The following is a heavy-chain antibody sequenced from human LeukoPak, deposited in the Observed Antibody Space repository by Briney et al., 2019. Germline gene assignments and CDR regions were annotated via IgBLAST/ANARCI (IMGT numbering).Heavy chain of an antibody. D-gene: IGHD1-14*01. CDR2: ISADGTNT. CDR1: GFTFSNSW. Sequence: PGGSLRLSCVASGFTFSNSWMHWVRQAPGKGLLWVSRISADGTNTKYADSVKGRFTISRDNAKNTLYLQMNTLRAEDTAVYYCARDQTQAGPPTVDYWGQGTLVTVSS. J-gene: IGHJ4*02. CDR3: ARDQTQAGPPTVDY. V-gene: IGHV3-74*03.